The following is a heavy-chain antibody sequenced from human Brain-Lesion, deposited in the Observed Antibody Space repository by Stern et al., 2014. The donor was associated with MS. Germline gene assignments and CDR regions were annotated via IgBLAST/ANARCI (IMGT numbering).Heavy chain of an antibody. CDR2: IFYTGST. J-gene: IGHJ4*02. Sequence: QVQLVESGPGLVKPSETLSLTCTVSGGSIGRRSYYWGWIRQPPGKGLEWIGNIFYTGSTFYDPSLKSRVTISVDTSNNPFPPSRTSGTAADTAVYYCARGAGVFDSWGQGTLVTVSP. D-gene: IGHD6-19*01. CDR3: ARGAGVFDS. CDR1: GGSIGRRSYY. V-gene: IGHV4-39*02.